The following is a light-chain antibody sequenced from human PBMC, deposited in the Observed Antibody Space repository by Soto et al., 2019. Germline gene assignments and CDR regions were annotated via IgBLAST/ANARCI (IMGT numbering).Light chain of an antibody. V-gene: IGKV1-8*01. CDR3: QQYYSDPFT. Sequence: AIRMTQSPSSLSASTGDRVTITCRASQGISSYLAWYQQKPGKAPKLLTYAASTLQSGVPSRFSGSGSGTEFTLTISCLQSEDFATYYCQQYYSDPFTFGPGTKVDIK. J-gene: IGKJ3*01. CDR1: QGISSY. CDR2: AAS.